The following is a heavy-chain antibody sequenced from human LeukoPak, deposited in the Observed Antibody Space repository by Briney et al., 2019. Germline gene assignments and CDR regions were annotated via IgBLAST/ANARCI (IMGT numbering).Heavy chain of an antibody. J-gene: IGHJ4*02. CDR1: GLTFSSYG. CDR3: AKDSSWYDDPVHFDY. Sequence: PGGSLRLSCAASGLTFSSYGMHWVRQAPGKGLEWVAFIRYDGSNKYYADSVKGRFTISRDNSKNTLYLQMNSLSAEDTAVYYCAKDSSWYDDPVHFDYWGQGTLVTVSS. CDR2: IRYDGSNK. V-gene: IGHV3-30*02. D-gene: IGHD6-13*01.